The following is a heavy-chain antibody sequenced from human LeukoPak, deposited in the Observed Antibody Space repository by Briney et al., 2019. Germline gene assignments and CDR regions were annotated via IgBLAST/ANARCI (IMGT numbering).Heavy chain of an antibody. CDR1: GFTFSSYW. Sequence: GGSLRLSCAASGFTFSSYWMSWVRQAPGKGLEWVANIKQDGSEKYYVDSVKGRFTISRDNAKNSPYLQMNSLRAEDTAVYYCARDAGYSYGYGFDYWGQGTLVTVSS. CDR2: IKQDGSEK. D-gene: IGHD5-18*01. J-gene: IGHJ4*02. CDR3: ARDAGYSYGYGFDY. V-gene: IGHV3-7*01.